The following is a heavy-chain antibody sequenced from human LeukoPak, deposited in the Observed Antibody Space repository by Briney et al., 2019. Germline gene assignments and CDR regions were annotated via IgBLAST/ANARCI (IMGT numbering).Heavy chain of an antibody. V-gene: IGHV3-30-3*01. D-gene: IGHD6-19*01. Sequence: GRSLRLSCAASGFTFSSYAMHWVRQAPGKGLEGVAVISYDGSNKYYADSVKGRFTISRDNPKNTLYLQMTSLRAEDTAVYYCARVPSGSGRYYDYWGQGTLVTVSS. CDR3: ARVPSGSGRYYDY. CDR1: GFTFSSYA. CDR2: ISYDGSNK. J-gene: IGHJ4*02.